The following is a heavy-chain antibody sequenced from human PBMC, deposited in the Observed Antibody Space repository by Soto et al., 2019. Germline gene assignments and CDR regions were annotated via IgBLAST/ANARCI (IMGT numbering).Heavy chain of an antibody. CDR1: GGTFSSYA. V-gene: IGHV1-69*13. CDR2: IIPIFGTA. J-gene: IGHJ6*02. D-gene: IGHD2-15*01. CDR3: ASSGGGNYYYYGMDV. Sequence: SVKVSCNASGGTFSSYAISWVRQAPGQGLEWMGGIIPIFGTANYAQKFQGRVTITADESTSTAYMELSSLRSEDTAVYYCASSGGGNYYYYGMDVWGQGTTVTVSS.